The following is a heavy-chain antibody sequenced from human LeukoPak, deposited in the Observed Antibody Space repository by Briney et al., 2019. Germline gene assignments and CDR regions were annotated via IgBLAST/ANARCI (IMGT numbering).Heavy chain of an antibody. CDR1: GYTFTSYG. J-gene: IGHJ4*02. CDR3: ARGGYSYASDFDY. D-gene: IGHD5-18*01. V-gene: IGHV1-18*01. CDR2: ISAYNGNT. Sequence: GASVKVSCKASGYTFTSYGISWVRQAPGQGLEWMGWISAYNGNTNYAQKFQGRVTITADESTSTAYMELSSLRSEDTAVYYCARGGYSYASDFDYWGQGTLVTVSS.